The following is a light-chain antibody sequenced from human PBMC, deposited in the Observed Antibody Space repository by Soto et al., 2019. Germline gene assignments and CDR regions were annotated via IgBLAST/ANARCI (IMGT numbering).Light chain of an antibody. Sequence: QSALTQPASVSGSPGQSITISCTGTSSDVGSYDLVSWYQQHPGNAPKLMIYEVSKRPSGVSDRFSGSKSGNTASLTISGLQADDEADYYCCASATTTLFGGGTKVTVL. J-gene: IGLJ2*01. CDR2: EVS. CDR3: CASATTTL. CDR1: SSDVGSYDL. V-gene: IGLV2-23*02.